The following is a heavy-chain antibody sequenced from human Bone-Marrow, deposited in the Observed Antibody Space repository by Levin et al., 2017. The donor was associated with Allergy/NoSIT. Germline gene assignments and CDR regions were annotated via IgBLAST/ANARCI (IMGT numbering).Heavy chain of an antibody. D-gene: IGHD4-11*01. J-gene: IGHJ6*02. Sequence: PGESLKISCAASGFAVSSSYMSWVRQAPGKGLEWVSVIYTGSSTYYADSVKGRFTISRDNSRNTVFLQMDSLRAEDTAVYYCTRDPVTTSGYGMDVWGQGTTVTVSS. CDR2: IYTGSST. V-gene: IGHV3-53*01. CDR1: GFAVSSSY. CDR3: TRDPVTTSGYGMDV.